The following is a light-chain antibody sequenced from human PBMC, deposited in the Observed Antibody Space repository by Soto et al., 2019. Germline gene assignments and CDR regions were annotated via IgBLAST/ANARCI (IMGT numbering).Light chain of an antibody. Sequence: TQSPSSVSASIGAPVTITCRASQDISTLLAWYQQKPGQAPRLLFYVASIRATGIPDRFSGSGSGTDFTLTISRLEPEDFAVYYCQQYGTSRTFGQGTKVAIK. CDR2: VAS. CDR1: QDISTL. J-gene: IGKJ1*01. V-gene: IGKV3-20*01. CDR3: QQYGTSRT.